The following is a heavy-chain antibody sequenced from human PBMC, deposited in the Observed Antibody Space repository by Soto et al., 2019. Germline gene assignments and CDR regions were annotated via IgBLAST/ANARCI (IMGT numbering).Heavy chain of an antibody. J-gene: IGHJ3*02. D-gene: IGHD3-10*01. CDR1: GFTVSSNY. V-gene: IGHV3-53*01. Sequence: GGSLRLSCAASGFTVSSNYMSWVRQAPGKGLEWVSVIYSGGSTYYADSVKGRFTISRDNSKNTLYLQMNSLRAEDTAVYYCARGYGVSGYPNDAFDIWGQGTLVTVSS. CDR3: ARGYGVSGYPNDAFDI. CDR2: IYSGGST.